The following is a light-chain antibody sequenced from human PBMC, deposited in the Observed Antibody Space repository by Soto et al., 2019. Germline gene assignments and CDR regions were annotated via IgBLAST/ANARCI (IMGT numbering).Light chain of an antibody. V-gene: IGLV7-43*01. J-gene: IGLJ3*02. CDR1: TGSVTSDNF. Sequence: QTVVTQEPSLTVSPGGTVTLTCASSTGSVTSDNFPNWFQQKPGQAPRALIYTISRKHSWTPARFSGSLLGGKAALTMSGVQPEDEAEYYCLLYYGGAWVFGGGTKLTVL. CDR2: TIS. CDR3: LLYYGGAWV.